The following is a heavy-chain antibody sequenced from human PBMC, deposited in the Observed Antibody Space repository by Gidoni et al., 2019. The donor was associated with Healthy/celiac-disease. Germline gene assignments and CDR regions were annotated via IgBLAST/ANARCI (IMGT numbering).Heavy chain of an antibody. CDR1: GFTFSRYD. V-gene: IGHV3-23*01. CDR2: ISGSGGST. J-gene: IGHJ3*02. Sequence: EVQLLESGGGLVQPGGSLRISCAASGFTFSRYDMSWVRQAPGKGLEWVSAISGSGGSTYYADSVKGRFTISRDKSKNTLYLQMNSLRAEDTAVYYCAKLRAAFDIWGQGTMVTVSS. CDR3: AKLRAAFDI.